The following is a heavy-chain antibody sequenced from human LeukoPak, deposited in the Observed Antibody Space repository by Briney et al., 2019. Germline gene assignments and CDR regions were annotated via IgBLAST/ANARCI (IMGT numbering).Heavy chain of an antibody. Sequence: GGSLRLSCAASGFTFSSYGMHWVRQAPGKGLEWVAFIRSDGSNKYYADSVKGRFTISRDNSKLYLQMNSLRAEDTAVYYCARVIGWDEPFDLWGHGTLVTVSS. CDR2: IRSDGSNK. J-gene: IGHJ3*01. V-gene: IGHV3-30*02. D-gene: IGHD1-26*01. CDR1: GFTFSSYG. CDR3: ARVIGWDEPFDL.